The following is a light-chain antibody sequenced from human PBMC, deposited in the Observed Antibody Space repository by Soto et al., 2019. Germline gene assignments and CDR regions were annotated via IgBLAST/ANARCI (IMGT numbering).Light chain of an antibody. CDR1: SSDVGGYNY. V-gene: IGLV2-8*01. CDR3: SSYSGTNYHYV. J-gene: IGLJ1*01. CDR2: EVS. Sequence: QSVLTQPLSASGSFGQSVTISCTGTSSDVGGYNYVSWYQQHPGKAPKLMIYEVSERPSGVPDRFSGSKSGNTASLTVSGLQAEDEADYYCSSYSGTNYHYVFGTGTKVTVL.